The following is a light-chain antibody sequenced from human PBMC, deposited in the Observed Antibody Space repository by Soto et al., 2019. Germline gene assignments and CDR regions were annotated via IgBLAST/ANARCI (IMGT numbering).Light chain of an antibody. V-gene: IGKV3-15*01. CDR1: QSVSTD. CDR2: GAS. Sequence: TLSVSPGEGVTLSCRASQSVSTDLAWYQQKPGQAPRLLIYGASIRAIGVPDRFSGSGSGTDFTFTISSLQSEDSAIYYCQQYFRWPPWTFGQGTKVDIK. J-gene: IGKJ1*01. CDR3: QQYFRWPPWT.